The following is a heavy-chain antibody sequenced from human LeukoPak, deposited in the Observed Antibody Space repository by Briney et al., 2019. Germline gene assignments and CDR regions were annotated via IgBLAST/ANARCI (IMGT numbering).Heavy chain of an antibody. CDR3: TTYYYGSRYYYYGMDV. Sequence: GSLRLSCAASGFTFSNAWMSWVRQAPGKGLEWVGRIKSKTDGGTTDYAAPVKGRFTISRDDSKNTLYLQMNSLKTEDTAVYYCTTYYYGSRYYYYGMDVWGQGTTVTVSS. CDR1: GFTFSNAW. CDR2: IKSKTDGGTT. V-gene: IGHV3-15*01. D-gene: IGHD3-10*01. J-gene: IGHJ6*02.